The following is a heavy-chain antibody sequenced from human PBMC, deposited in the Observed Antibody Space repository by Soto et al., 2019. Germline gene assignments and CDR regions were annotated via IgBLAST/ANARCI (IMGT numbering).Heavy chain of an antibody. CDR3: ARDGTLYDSSGYYYLY. CDR2: INPSGGST. D-gene: IGHD3-22*01. Sequence: ASVKVSCKASGYTFTSYYMHWVRQAPGQGLEWMGIINPSGGSTSYAQKFQGRVTMTRDTSTSTVYMELSSLRSEDTAVYYCARDGTLYDSSGYYYLYWGQGTLVTVSS. V-gene: IGHV1-46*01. CDR1: GYTFTSYY. J-gene: IGHJ4*02.